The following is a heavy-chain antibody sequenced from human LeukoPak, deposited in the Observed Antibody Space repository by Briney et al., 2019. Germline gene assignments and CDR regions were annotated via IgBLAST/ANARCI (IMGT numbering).Heavy chain of an antibody. J-gene: IGHJ4*02. CDR2: MKQDGGVE. CDR1: RVTFCAYW. Sequence: PLGALRLSSAAPRVTFCAYWMSWVRQAPGEGLGWGANMKQDGGVEHSVDSVKGRFTISRDNARNSLYLQMNTVRAEGSPAYICARDDVWVLDYWGQGTLVTAS. D-gene: IGHD3-16*01. CDR3: ARDDVWVLDY. V-gene: IGHV3-7*01.